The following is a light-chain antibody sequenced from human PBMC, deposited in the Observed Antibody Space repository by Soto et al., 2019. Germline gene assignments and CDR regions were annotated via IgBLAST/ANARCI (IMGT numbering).Light chain of an antibody. CDR2: EN. Sequence: QSVLTQPPSVSAAPGQKVTISCSGSGSNIGNNYVSWYQQLPGTAPKLLIYENKRPSGIPDRFSGSKSGTSATLGITGLQTGDEADYYCGTWDSSLSAGVVFGGGTQLTVL. CDR3: GTWDSSLSAGVV. J-gene: IGLJ2*01. V-gene: IGLV1-51*02. CDR1: GSNIGNNY.